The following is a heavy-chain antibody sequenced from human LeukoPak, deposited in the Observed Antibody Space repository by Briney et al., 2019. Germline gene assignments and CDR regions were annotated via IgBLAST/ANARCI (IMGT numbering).Heavy chain of an antibody. J-gene: IGHJ4*02. Sequence: PGGSLRLSCAASGFTFSSYAMSWVRQAPGKGLEWVSLIYSGGYTYYADSVKDRFTISRDNSNNTLYLQMNRLRAEDTAVYYCARGIEVVVIGSYYFDYWGQGTLVTVSS. CDR3: ARGIEVVVIGSYYFDY. V-gene: IGHV3-66*01. D-gene: IGHD3-22*01. CDR2: IYSGGYT. CDR1: GFTFSSYA.